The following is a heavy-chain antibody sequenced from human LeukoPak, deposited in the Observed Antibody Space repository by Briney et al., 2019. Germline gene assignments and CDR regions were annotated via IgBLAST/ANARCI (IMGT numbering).Heavy chain of an antibody. CDR3: ARIGYGSGSPTNL. J-gene: IGHJ5*02. Sequence: KPSQTLSLICTVSGGSIGSGSYYWSWIRQPDGKGLEWIGRSYIRGSTDYNPSLKSRVTISVDTSKNQFSLKLNSVTAADTAVYYCARIGYGSGSPTNLWGQGTLVTVSS. CDR1: GGSIGSGSYY. D-gene: IGHD3-10*01. V-gene: IGHV4-61*02. CDR2: SYIRGST.